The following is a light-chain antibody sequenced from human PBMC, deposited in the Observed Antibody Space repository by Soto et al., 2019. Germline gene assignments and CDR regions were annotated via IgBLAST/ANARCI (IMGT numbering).Light chain of an antibody. J-gene: IGLJ1*01. Sequence: QSALTQPASVSGSPGQSITISCIGTSSDVGGYDYVSWYQQIPGKAPKLIIYEVINRPSGVSSRFSGSKSGNTACLTISGLQAEDEADYHCSSYTSDSTHVFGSGTKLTVL. CDR3: SSYTSDSTHV. CDR1: SSDVGGYDY. V-gene: IGLV2-14*01. CDR2: EVI.